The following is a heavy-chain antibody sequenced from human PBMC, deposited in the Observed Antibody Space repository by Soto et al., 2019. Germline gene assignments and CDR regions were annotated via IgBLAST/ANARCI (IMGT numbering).Heavy chain of an antibody. D-gene: IGHD1-26*01. V-gene: IGHV1-69*02. CDR2: IIPILGIA. Sequence: QVQLVQSGAEVKKPGSSVKVSCKASGGTFSSYTISWVRQAPGQGLEWMGRIIPILGIANYAQKFQVRVTITADNSTSRAYMELSSLRSEDTALYYCAIVLRVGWDEGDYWGQGTLVTVSS. J-gene: IGHJ4*02. CDR3: AIVLRVGWDEGDY. CDR1: GGTFSSYT.